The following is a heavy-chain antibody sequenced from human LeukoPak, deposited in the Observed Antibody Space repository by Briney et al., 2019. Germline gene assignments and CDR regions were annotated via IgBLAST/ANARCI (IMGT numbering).Heavy chain of an antibody. Sequence: ASVKVSCKVSEYRLTELSMHWVRLAPGKGLEWMGGFDPEDVDTIYAQKFEGRVTMTEDTSTDTAYMELSSLRSEDTAVYYCATDLGYCSGGSCAGYYGMDVWGQGTTVTVSS. CDR2: FDPEDVDT. V-gene: IGHV1-24*01. CDR3: ATDLGYCSGGSCAGYYGMDV. CDR1: EYRLTELS. D-gene: IGHD2-15*01. J-gene: IGHJ6*02.